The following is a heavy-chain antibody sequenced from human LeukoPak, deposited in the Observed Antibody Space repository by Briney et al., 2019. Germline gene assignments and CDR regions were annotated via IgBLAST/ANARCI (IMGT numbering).Heavy chain of an antibody. V-gene: IGHV4-59*08. CDR3: ARRGVAGTLDY. Sequence: SETLSLTCTVSGGSISSYYWSWIRQPPGKGLEWIGYIYYSGSTNYNPSLKSRVTISVDTSKNQFSLKLSSVTAADTAVYYCARRGVAGTLDYWGQGTLVTVSS. D-gene: IGHD6-19*01. J-gene: IGHJ4*02. CDR1: GGSISSYY. CDR2: IYYSGST.